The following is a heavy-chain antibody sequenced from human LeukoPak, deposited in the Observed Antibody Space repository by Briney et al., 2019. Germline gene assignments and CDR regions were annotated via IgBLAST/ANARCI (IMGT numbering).Heavy chain of an antibody. J-gene: IGHJ5*02. CDR1: GGSISSYY. CDR3: ARSPRLDYYNWFDP. D-gene: IGHD4-11*01. Sequence: SETLSLTRTVSGGSISSYYWNWIRQSPGRGLEGIGYIYYRGSNNYNPSLKSRVTISVDTSKNQFSLKLNSVTAADTAVYYCARSPRLDYYNWFDPWGQGTPVTVSS. V-gene: IGHV4-59*01. CDR2: IYYRGSN.